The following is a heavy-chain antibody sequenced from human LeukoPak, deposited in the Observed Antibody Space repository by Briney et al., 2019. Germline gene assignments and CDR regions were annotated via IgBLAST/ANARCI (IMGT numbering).Heavy chain of an antibody. CDR3: AREVHSTRHYDY. CDR2: INPNAGDT. Sequence: AASVKVSCKPSGYTFIGFYIHWLRRAPGQGLEWMGWINPNAGDTTYAQKFQGRVTMSGDTSISTAYMELARLISDDTAVYYCAREVHSTRHYDYWGQGTVVTVSS. V-gene: IGHV1-2*02. J-gene: IGHJ4*02. D-gene: IGHD2-2*01. CDR1: GYTFIGFY.